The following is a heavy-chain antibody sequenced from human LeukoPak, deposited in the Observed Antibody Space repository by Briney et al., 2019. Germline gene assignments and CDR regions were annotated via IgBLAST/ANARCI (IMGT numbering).Heavy chain of an antibody. CDR3: ARRDRVDTEFPGY. D-gene: IGHD5-18*01. V-gene: IGHV1-2*02. Sequence: ASVTVSCKASGYTFTGYYMHWVRQAPGQGLEWMGWINPNSGGTNYAQKFQGRVTMTRDTSISTAYMELSRLRSDDTAVYYCARRDRVDTEFPGYWGQGTLVTVSS. CDR2: INPNSGGT. CDR1: GYTFTGYY. J-gene: IGHJ4*02.